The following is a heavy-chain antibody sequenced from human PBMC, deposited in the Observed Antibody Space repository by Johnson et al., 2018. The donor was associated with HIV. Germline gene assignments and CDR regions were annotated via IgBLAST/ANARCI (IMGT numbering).Heavy chain of an antibody. Sequence: VQLLESGGGVVQPGRSLRLSCAASGFTFSSYAMHWVRQAPGKGLEWVAVISYDGSDKYYADSVKGRFTISRDSSKNTLYLQMNSLRAEDTAVYYCAKDWGIAAAGTDAFDIWGQGTMVTVSS. CDR3: AKDWGIAAAGTDAFDI. CDR1: GFTFSSYA. V-gene: IGHV3-30*04. J-gene: IGHJ3*02. CDR2: ISYDGSDK. D-gene: IGHD6-13*01.